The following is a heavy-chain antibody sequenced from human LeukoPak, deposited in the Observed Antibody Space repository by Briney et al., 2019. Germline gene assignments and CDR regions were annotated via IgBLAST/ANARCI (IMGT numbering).Heavy chain of an antibody. Sequence: SETLSLTCTVSGGSISGSSYYWGWIRQPPGKGLEWIGNIYYSGSTYYNPSLKSRLTISVDTSKKQFSLKLNSVTAADTAVYYCASLRVMVPNYFDYWGQGTLVTVSS. CDR2: IYYSGST. D-gene: IGHD6-13*01. J-gene: IGHJ4*02. CDR3: ASLRVMVPNYFDY. CDR1: GGSISGSSYY. V-gene: IGHV4-39*01.